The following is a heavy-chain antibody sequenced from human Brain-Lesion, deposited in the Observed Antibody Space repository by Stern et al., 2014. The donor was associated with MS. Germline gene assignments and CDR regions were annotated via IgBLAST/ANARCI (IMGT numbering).Heavy chain of an antibody. J-gene: IGHJ4*02. D-gene: IGHD3-22*01. CDR2: INGVDDKT. CDR1: GYTFIRYA. CDR3: ARDDHRDSSGHYAPFDY. V-gene: IGHV1-3*01. Sequence: VQLLQSGAEVKKPGASVKVSCKASGYTFIRYAMQWMRQAPGQRLAWMGRINGVDDKTKYSHKFQGRVTITRDTSANTVYMELSSLRSEDTAVYYCARDDHRDSSGHYAPFDYWGQGTRVTVSS.